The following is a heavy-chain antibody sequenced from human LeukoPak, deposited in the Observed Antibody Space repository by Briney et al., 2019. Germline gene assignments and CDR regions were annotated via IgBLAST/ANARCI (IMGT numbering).Heavy chain of an antibody. V-gene: IGHV3-53*01. D-gene: IGHD6-19*01. CDR2: IYTGGTT. Sequence: GGSLRLSGAASGFTFSSYTMSWVRQVPGKGLEWVSVIYTGGTTHYADSVKGRFTISRDNSKNTLYLEMNSLRAEDAAVYFCARSPAFYDGAVVKYYFDYWGQGTLVTVSS. CDR3: ARSPAFYDGAVVKYYFDY. CDR1: GFTFSSYT. J-gene: IGHJ4*02.